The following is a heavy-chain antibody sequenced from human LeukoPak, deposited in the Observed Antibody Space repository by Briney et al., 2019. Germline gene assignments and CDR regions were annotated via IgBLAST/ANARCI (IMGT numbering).Heavy chain of an antibody. CDR3: ARNSPGVAPKQKINWYFDL. J-gene: IGHJ2*01. CDR2: IIPIFGTT. Sequence: GASVKVSCKASGGTFTSQSLSWVRQAPGQGLEWMGEIIPIFGTTRYAQKFQGRVTITADESTSTVHMELRSLKSEDTAVYYCARNSPGVAPKQKINWYFDLWGRGTLVTVSS. D-gene: IGHD3-3*01. V-gene: IGHV1-69*13. CDR1: GGTFTSQS.